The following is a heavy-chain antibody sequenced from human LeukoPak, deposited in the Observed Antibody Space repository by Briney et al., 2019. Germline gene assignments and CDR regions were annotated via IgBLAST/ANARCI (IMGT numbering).Heavy chain of an antibody. J-gene: IGHJ4*02. D-gene: IGHD6-19*01. V-gene: IGHV3-53*01. CDR3: ARGQIGVAGLDC. CDR1: GFTVTNNY. Sequence: PGGSLRLSCAAAGFTVTNNYIHWVRQAPGKGLEWVSIIFSGGDTYYTDSVKGRFTISRDNSKNTIYLQMNTLRVEDTALYYCARGQIGVAGLDCWGQGTLVTVSS. CDR2: IFSGGDT.